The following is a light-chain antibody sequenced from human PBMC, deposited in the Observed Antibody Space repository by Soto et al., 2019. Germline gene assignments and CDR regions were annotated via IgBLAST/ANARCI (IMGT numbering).Light chain of an antibody. CDR3: LQYHSYWT. CDR2: DTS. Sequence: DLQMTQSPSTLSASVGDRVTITCRASQSISSWLAWYQQRPGKAPNLLIYDTSSLESGVPSRFSGSGSGTEFALTISSLQPDDFATYYCLQYHSYWTFGQGTKVDIK. V-gene: IGKV1-5*01. CDR1: QSISSW. J-gene: IGKJ1*01.